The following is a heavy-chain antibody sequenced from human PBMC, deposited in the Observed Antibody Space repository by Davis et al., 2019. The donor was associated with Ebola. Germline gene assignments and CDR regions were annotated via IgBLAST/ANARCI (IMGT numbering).Heavy chain of an antibody. D-gene: IGHD6-6*01. V-gene: IGHV1-18*04. CDR1: GYTFTSYY. Sequence: AASVKVSCKASGYTFTSYYMRWVRQVPGQGLEWMGWISTYKGSTNYAQKVQGRVTMTTETSTSTVYMELRTLRSDDTAVYYCARDKEYSSSSGYYYYYGMDVWGQGTTVTVSS. CDR2: ISTYKGST. CDR3: ARDKEYSSSSGYYYYYGMDV. J-gene: IGHJ6*02.